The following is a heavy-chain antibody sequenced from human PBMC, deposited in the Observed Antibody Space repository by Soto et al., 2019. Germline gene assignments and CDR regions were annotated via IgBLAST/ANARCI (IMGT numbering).Heavy chain of an antibody. CDR3: AKHLSIAAPSFDY. Sequence: GGSLRLSCGASGFTFINYAMSWVCQAPGKGLEWVSTSSGSDGSTFYADSVKGRFTISRDSSKSTLSLQMNSLRAEDTALYYRAKHLSIAAPSFDYWGRGAQVTVSS. CDR2: SSGSDGST. V-gene: IGHV3-23*01. CDR1: GFTFINYA. J-gene: IGHJ4*02. D-gene: IGHD2-15*01.